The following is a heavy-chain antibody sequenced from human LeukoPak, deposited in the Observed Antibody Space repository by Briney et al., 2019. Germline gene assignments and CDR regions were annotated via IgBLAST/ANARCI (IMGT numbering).Heavy chain of an antibody. Sequence: GGSLRLSCAASGFTFSSYCMSWVRQAPGTGLEWVATIKQDESEKYYADSVKGRFTISRDNAKNSLYLQMNSLRAEDTAVYYCARDQFSSSWYSDYWGQGTLVTVSS. CDR1: GFTFSSYC. V-gene: IGHV3-7*05. J-gene: IGHJ4*02. CDR2: IKQDESEK. D-gene: IGHD6-13*01. CDR3: ARDQFSSSWYSDY.